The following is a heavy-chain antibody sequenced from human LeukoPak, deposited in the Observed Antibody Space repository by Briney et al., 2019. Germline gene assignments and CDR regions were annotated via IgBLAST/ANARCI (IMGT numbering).Heavy chain of an antibody. CDR3: ARDLGSDFWSGYLDY. Sequence: ASVKVSCKASGYIFTAYYIHWLRQAPGQGLEWMGWINPNSGGTSFALNFQGRVTLTRGTSISTVYMELSSLRSEDTAVYYCARDLGSDFWSGYLDYWGQGTLVTVSS. CDR2: INPNSGGT. J-gene: IGHJ4*02. CDR1: GYIFTAYY. D-gene: IGHD3-3*01. V-gene: IGHV1-2*02.